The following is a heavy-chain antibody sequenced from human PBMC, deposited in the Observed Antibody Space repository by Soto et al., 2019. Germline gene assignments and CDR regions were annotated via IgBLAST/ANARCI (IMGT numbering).Heavy chain of an antibody. V-gene: IGHV4-34*01. CDR1: GGSFSGYY. CDR3: SRAGYLGYCSSTSCYWWFDP. D-gene: IGHD2-2*01. CDR2: INHSGST. Sequence: PSETLSLTCAVYGGSFSGYYWSWIRQPPGKGLEWIGEINHSGSTNYNPSLKSRVTISVDTSKNQFSLKLSSVTAADTAVYYCSRAGYLGYCSSTSCYWWFDPWGQGTLVTVSS. J-gene: IGHJ5*02.